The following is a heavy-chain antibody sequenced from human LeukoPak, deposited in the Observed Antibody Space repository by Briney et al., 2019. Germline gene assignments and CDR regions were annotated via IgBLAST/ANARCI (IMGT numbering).Heavy chain of an antibody. V-gene: IGHV3-53*01. D-gene: IGHD3-10*01. CDR1: GFTVSSNY. J-gene: IGHJ4*02. CDR3: ARDVGSLEVIDY. CDR2: IYSGGST. Sequence: PGGSLRLSCAASGFTVSSNYMSWVRQAPGKGLEWVSVIYSGGSTYYADSVKGRFTISRDNSKNTLYLQMNSLRAEDTAVYHCARDVGSLEVIDYWGQGTLVSVSS.